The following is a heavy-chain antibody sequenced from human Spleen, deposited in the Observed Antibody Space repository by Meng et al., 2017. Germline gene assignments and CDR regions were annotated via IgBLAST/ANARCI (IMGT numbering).Heavy chain of an antibody. Sequence: SETLSLTCTVSGGSISSYYWSWIRQPPGKGLEWIGYIYYSGSTNYNPSLKSRVTISVDTSKNQFSLKLSSVTAADTAVYYCARRVVVITFDAFAIWGQGKMVHVAS. D-gene: IGHD3-22*01. CDR1: GGSISSYY. J-gene: IGHJ3*02. CDR3: ARRVVVITFDAFAI. CDR2: IYYSGST. V-gene: IGHV4-59*01.